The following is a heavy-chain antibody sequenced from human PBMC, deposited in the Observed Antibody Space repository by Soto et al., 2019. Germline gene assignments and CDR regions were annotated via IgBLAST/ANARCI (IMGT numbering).Heavy chain of an antibody. Sequence: ETLSLTCAVYDGSSNNYYWSWIRQPPGKGLEWIGEINHSGSTNYNASLKSRVTISEDTSKKQFSLELRFVTAADTAVYYCARGGLIRGVLYYWGQGTLVTVSS. D-gene: IGHD3-10*01. J-gene: IGHJ4*02. CDR1: DGSSNNYY. CDR3: ARGGLIRGVLYY. V-gene: IGHV4-34*01. CDR2: INHSGST.